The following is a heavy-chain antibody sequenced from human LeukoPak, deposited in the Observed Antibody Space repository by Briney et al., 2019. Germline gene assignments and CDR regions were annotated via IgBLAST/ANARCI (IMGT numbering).Heavy chain of an antibody. CDR3: ARRTRGTYHFDY. CDR2: IYYSGST. CDR1: GXSISSYY. V-gene: IGHV4-59*01. D-gene: IGHD1-7*01. J-gene: IGHJ4*02. Sequence: VXGXSISSYYWSWIRQPPGKGLEWIGYIYYSGSTDYSPSLKSRVTISVDTSKNQSSLKLSSVTAADTAVYYCARRTRGTYHFDYWGQGTLVTVSS.